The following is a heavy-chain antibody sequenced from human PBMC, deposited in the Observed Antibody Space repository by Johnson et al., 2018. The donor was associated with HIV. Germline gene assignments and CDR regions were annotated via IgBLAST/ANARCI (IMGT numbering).Heavy chain of an antibody. CDR3: ATPPNQYYDSSGYAFDI. CDR1: GFTFSDYY. J-gene: IGHJ3*02. Sequence: QLVESGGGLVKPGGSLRLSCAASGFTFSDYYMSWIRQAPGKGLEWVSYISSSGSTIYYAASVKGRFTISRDNAKNSLYLQMNSLRAEDTAVYYCATPPNQYYDSSGYAFDIWGQGTMVTVSS. V-gene: IGHV3-11*04. D-gene: IGHD3-22*01. CDR2: ISSSGSTI.